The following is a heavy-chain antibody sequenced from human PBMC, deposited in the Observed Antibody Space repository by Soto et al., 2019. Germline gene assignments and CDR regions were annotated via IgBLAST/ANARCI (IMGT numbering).Heavy chain of an antibody. V-gene: IGHV3-23*01. CDR1: GFTFSRSD. CDR2: ISGSGHNT. J-gene: IGHJ4*02. D-gene: IGHD3-22*01. CDR3: AKSPINMIAGFHS. Sequence: GGSLRLSCAGSGFTFSRSDMSWVRQAPGKGLEWVSGISGSGHNTYYADTVKGRFTISRDNSKDTLYLQMNGLRVEDTAVYFCAKSPINMIAGFHSWGRGTLLTVSS.